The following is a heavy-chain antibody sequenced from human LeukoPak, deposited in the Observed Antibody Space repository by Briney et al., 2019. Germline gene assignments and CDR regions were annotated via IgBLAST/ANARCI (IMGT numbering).Heavy chain of an antibody. CDR1: GFTFSSYA. CDR2: ISGSGGST. D-gene: IGHD1-26*01. J-gene: IGHJ4*02. CDR3: AKTRGTNSPKPIDY. Sequence: GGSLRLSCAASGFTFSSYALSWVRQAPGRGLEWVSAISGSGGSTYYADSVKGRFTISRDNSKNTLYLQMNSLRAEDTAVYYCAKTRGTNSPKPIDYWGQGTLVTVSS. V-gene: IGHV3-23*01.